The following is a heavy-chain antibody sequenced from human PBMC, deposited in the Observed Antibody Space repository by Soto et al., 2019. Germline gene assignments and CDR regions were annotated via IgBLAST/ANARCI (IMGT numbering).Heavy chain of an antibody. CDR3: ARNKGYSYGSYYYYGMDV. CDR2: IYYSGST. Sequence: PSETLSLTCTVSGRSISSVNYYWSWIRQPPGKGLEWIGYIYYSGSTYYNPSLKSRVTILGDTSKNQFSLKLSSVTAADTAVYYCARNKGYSYGSYYYYGMDVWGQGTTVTVSS. V-gene: IGHV4-30-4*01. CDR1: GRSISSVNYY. D-gene: IGHD5-18*01. J-gene: IGHJ6*02.